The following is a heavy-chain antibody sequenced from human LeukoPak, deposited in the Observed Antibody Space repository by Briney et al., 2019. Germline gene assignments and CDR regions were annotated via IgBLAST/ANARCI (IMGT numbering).Heavy chain of an antibody. D-gene: IGHD6-13*01. Sequence: SETLSLTCTVSGGSISSYYWSWIRQPAGKGLEWIGRIYTSGSTNYNPSLKSRVTMSVDTSKNQFSLKLSSVTAADTAVYYCARSLGTSYTSSWYWFDPWGQGSLVIVSS. J-gene: IGHJ5*02. CDR3: ARSLGTSYTSSWYWFDP. V-gene: IGHV4-4*07. CDR1: GGSISSYY. CDR2: IYTSGST.